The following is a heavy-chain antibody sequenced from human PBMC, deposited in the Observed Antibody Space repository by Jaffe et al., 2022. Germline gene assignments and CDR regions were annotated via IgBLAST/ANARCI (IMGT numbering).Heavy chain of an antibody. CDR2: ISWNSGSI. J-gene: IGHJ3*02. CDR1: GFTFDDYA. V-gene: IGHV3-9*01. CDR3: AKDMGHDFWSGTPWAFDI. D-gene: IGHD3-3*01. Sequence: EVQLVESGGGLVQPGRSLRLSCAASGFTFDDYAMHWVRQAPGKGLEWVSGISWNSGSIGYADSVKGRFTISRDNAKNSLYLQMNSLRAEDTALYYCAKDMGHDFWSGTPWAFDIWGQGTMVTVSS.